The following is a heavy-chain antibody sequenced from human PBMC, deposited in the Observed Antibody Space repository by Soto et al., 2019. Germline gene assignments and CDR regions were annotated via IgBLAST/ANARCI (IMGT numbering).Heavy chain of an antibody. D-gene: IGHD3-22*01. J-gene: IGHJ5*01. CDR1: WGSFSFHS. Sequence: LXLTCAVYWGSFSFHSWTWIRQSPVKGLEWIGDINHSGRVNYSPSLKSRVTISLDTSKNQFSLTLSAVTAADTAVYYCSTRAYDTNGYYRFDPWGQGTLVTVSS. CDR3: STRAYDTNGYYRFDP. V-gene: IGHV4-34*01. CDR2: INHSGRV.